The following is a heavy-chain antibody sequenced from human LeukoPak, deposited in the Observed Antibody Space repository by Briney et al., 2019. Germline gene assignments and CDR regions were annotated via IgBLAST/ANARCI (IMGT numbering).Heavy chain of an antibody. Sequence: PGGSLRLXCAASGFAFSSYGMHWVRQAPGKGLEWVAFIRYDGSNKYYADSVKGRFTISRDNSKNTLYLQMSSLRAEDTAVYYCAKATDWFEDYWGQGALVTVSS. CDR3: AKATDWFEDY. CDR2: IRYDGSNK. J-gene: IGHJ4*02. D-gene: IGHD3-9*01. V-gene: IGHV3-30*02. CDR1: GFAFSSYG.